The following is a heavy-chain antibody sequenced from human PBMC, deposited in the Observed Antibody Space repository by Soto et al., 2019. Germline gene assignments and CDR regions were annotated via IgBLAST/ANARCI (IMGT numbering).Heavy chain of an antibody. CDR1: HGSISSYY. J-gene: IGHJ4*02. CDR2: ISYNVST. Sequence: PSETLSLTCTVSHGSISSYYWSWIRQPPGKGLEWIGYISYNVSTNYNPSLKSQVTISGDTSKSQFSLKVSSVTAADTAVYYCARDSGAAYFDYWGQGILVTVSS. CDR3: ARDSGAAYFDY. D-gene: IGHD1-26*01. V-gene: IGHV4-59*01.